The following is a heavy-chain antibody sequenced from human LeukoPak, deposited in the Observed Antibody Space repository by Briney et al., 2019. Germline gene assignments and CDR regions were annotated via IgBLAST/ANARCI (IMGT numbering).Heavy chain of an antibody. D-gene: IGHD1-26*01. V-gene: IGHV3-72*01. CDR3: ASIRGTFGY. CDR2: TRNKANSYIT. CDR1: GFTFSDHF. J-gene: IGHJ4*02. Sequence: PGGSLRLSCAASGFTFSDHFLDWVRQAPGKGLEGFGRTRNKANSYITEYAASVKGRFTISRDDSKNSLYLQMSSLKTDDTAMYYCASIRGTFGYWGQGTLVTVYS.